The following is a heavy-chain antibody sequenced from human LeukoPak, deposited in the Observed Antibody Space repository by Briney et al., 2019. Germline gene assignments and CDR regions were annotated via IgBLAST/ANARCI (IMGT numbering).Heavy chain of an antibody. D-gene: IGHD2-2*01. CDR1: GYTFTGYY. CDR2: INPNSGGT. J-gene: IGHJ4*02. Sequence: GASVKVSCKASGYTFTGYYMHWVRQAPGQGLEWMGWINPNSGGTNYAQKFQGRVTMTRDTSISTAYMELSRLRSDDTAVYYCARHPFFLVPIVVVPELDYWGQGTLVTVSS. V-gene: IGHV1-2*02. CDR3: ARHPFFLVPIVVVPELDY.